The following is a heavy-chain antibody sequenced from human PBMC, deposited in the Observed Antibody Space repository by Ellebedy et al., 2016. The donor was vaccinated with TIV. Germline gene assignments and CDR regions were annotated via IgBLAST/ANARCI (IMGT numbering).Heavy chain of an antibody. CDR1: GYTFTSYD. CDR3: ARAVPGGTAYFHF. D-gene: IGHD1-14*01. Sequence: AASVKVSCKASGYTFTSYDINWVRQATGQGLEWLGWMSANSGNTYYVQKFQGRVTMTRSTSISTAYIELSSLTSEDTAVYYCARAVPGGTAYFHFWGQGTLITVSS. J-gene: IGHJ4*02. V-gene: IGHV1-8*01. CDR2: MSANSGNT.